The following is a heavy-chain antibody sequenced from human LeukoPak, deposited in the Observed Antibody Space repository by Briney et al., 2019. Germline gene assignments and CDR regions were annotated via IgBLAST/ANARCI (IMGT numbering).Heavy chain of an antibody. J-gene: IGHJ6*02. V-gene: IGHV4-39*07. CDR2: IYYRGST. Sequence: SETLSLTCTVSGGSISSNSYYWGWIRQPPGMGLEWIGSIYYRGSTYYNPSLKSRVTISVDTSRNQFSLKLSSVTAADTAVYYCARYSSGWPGALDVWGQGTTVTVSS. D-gene: IGHD6-19*01. CDR1: GGSISSNSYY. CDR3: ARYSSGWPGALDV.